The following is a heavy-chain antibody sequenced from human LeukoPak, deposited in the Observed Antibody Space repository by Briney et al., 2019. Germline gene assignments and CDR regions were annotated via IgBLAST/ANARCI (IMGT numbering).Heavy chain of an antibody. V-gene: IGHV3-23*01. J-gene: IGHJ4*02. CDR1: GFTFSSYA. D-gene: IGHD5-18*01. Sequence: PGGSLRLSCAASGFTFSSYAMSWVRQAPGKGLEWVSAISGSGGSTYYADSVKGRFTISRDNSKNTLYLQMNSLRAEDTAVYYRAKVGGYSYGNEFDYWGQGTLVTVSS. CDR3: AKVGGYSYGNEFDY. CDR2: ISGSGGST.